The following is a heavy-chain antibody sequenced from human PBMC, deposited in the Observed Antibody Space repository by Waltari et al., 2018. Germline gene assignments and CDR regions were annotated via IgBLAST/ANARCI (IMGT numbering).Heavy chain of an antibody. CDR2: IDAPEAYT. D-gene: IGHD1-26*01. Sequence: EVQLVQSGAEVKKPGESLRISCKGSGYSFTSYWISWVRQMPGRGLEWMGRIDAPEAYTRDSPSCEGHVTISADMSISTAYLQWSSLKASDTAMYYCARRRPGDSATTIEACDYWGQGTLVSVSS. V-gene: IGHV5-10-1*03. CDR3: ARRRPGDSATTIEACDY. CDR1: GYSFTSYW. J-gene: IGHJ4*02.